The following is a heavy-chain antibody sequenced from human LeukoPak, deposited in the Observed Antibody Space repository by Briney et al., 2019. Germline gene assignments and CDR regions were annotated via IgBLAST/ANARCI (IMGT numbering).Heavy chain of an antibody. J-gene: IGHJ5*02. CDR3: ARWSCDH. V-gene: IGHV3-33*01. CDR2: IWYDGSNK. CDR1: GFTFSSYG. Sequence: GRSLRLSCAASGFTFSSYGMHWVRQAPGKGLEWVAVIWYDGSNKYYADSVKGRFTISRDNSKNTLYLQMSSLTAEDTAVYYCARWSCDHWGQGTLVTVSS.